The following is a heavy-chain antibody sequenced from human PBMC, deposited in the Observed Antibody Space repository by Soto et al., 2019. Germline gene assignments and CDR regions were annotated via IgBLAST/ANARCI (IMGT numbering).Heavy chain of an antibody. CDR2: IGTAGDT. V-gene: IGHV3-13*01. D-gene: IGHD3-3*01. CDR3: ARGEGGEYDFWLDYGMDV. J-gene: IGHJ6*02. Sequence: EGSLRLSCAASGCTCSSYDMHWVRQATGKGLEWVSAIGTAGDTYYPGSVKGRFTISRENAKNSLYLQMNSLRAEDKAVYYCARGEGGEYDFWLDYGMDVWGQGTTVSVS. CDR1: GCTCSSYD.